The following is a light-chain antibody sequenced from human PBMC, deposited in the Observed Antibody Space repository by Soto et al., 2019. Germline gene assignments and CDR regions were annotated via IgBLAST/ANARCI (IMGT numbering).Light chain of an antibody. CDR3: RQYVTSSPRT. J-gene: IGKJ1*01. CDR2: GAS. CDR1: QSVSSSY. Sequence: EIVVTESTGSLSLSPGEKATLSCRASQSVSSSYLAWYQQKPGQAPRLILYGASSRATGIPDRFSGSGSGTDFTLTITRLEPADFAVYYCRQYVTSSPRTFGQGTKVDIK. V-gene: IGKV3-20*01.